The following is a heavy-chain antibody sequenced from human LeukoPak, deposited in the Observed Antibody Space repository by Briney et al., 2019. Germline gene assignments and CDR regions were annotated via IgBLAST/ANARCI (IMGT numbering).Heavy chain of an antibody. Sequence: PSETLSLTCTVSGGSLSSYYWSWLRQPPGKGLEWIGYIYYSGSTNYNPSLKSRVTISVDTSKNQFSLKLSSVTAADTAVYYCARDGGSGSYDYWGQGTLVTVSS. CDR3: ARDGGSGSYDY. CDR1: GGSLSSYY. CDR2: IYYSGST. J-gene: IGHJ4*02. D-gene: IGHD3-10*01. V-gene: IGHV4-59*01.